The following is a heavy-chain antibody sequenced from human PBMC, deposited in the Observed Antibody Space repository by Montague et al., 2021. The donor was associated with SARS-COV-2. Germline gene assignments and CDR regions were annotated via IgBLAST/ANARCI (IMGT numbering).Heavy chain of an antibody. CDR3: ARRAQWQLSWGFDL. Sequence: SETLSLTCTVSGGSISSGTYYWGWVRQPPGKGLEWIGTINYSGKTYYNPSLKSRVTISVDTSKNQFSLKVTSVTAADTAVYYCARRAQWQLSWGFDLWGRGTTVTVSS. V-gene: IGHV4-39*01. J-gene: IGHJ6*02. D-gene: IGHD6-19*01. CDR2: INYSGKT. CDR1: GGSISSGTYY.